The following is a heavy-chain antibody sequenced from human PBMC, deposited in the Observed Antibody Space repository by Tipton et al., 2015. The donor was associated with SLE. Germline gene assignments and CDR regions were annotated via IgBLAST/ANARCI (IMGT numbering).Heavy chain of an antibody. J-gene: IGHJ4*02. V-gene: IGHV4-31*03. Sequence: TLSLTCTVSGGYISSGGYSWSWIRQHPGKRLEWIGNIYYSGGTYYNPSLKSRVTISVDTSKNQFSLKLSPVTAAGTAVYYCARAGYSGYDCDYFDYWGQGTLVTVSS. CDR1: GGYISSGGYS. CDR2: IYYSGGT. D-gene: IGHD5-12*01. CDR3: ARAGYSGYDCDYFDY.